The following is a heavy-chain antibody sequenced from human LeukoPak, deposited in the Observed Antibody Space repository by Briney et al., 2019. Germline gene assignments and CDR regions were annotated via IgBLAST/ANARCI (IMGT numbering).Heavy chain of an antibody. CDR2: ISAYNGRT. D-gene: IGHD5-18*01. J-gene: IGHJ4*02. CDR1: GYTFTSYY. Sequence: GASVKVSCKASGYTFTSYYITWVRQAPGQGLEWVGWISAYNGRTNYAQKFQGRVTMTIDTSTTTACMDLRSLTSDDTAMYYCAKGGAMVATIDYWGQGTLVTVSS. V-gene: IGHV1-18*01. CDR3: AKGGAMVATIDY.